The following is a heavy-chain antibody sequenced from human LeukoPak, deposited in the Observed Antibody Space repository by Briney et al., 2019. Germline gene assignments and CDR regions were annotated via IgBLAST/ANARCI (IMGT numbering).Heavy chain of an antibody. Sequence: PGGSLRLSCAASGFTFTTYAMSWVRQAPGKGLEWVSRVSGSGSHTYYADSVKGRFTISRDNSKNTLDLQMHSLRAEDTALYYCAKEVLGGNYGDYAVDYWGQGTLVTVSS. V-gene: IGHV3-23*01. CDR3: AKEVLGGNYGDYAVDY. CDR2: VSGSGSHT. CDR1: GFTFTTYA. D-gene: IGHD4-17*01. J-gene: IGHJ4*02.